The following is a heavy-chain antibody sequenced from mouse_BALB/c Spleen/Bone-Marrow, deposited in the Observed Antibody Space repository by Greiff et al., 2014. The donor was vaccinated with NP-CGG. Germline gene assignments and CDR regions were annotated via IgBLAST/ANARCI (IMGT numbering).Heavy chain of an antibody. J-gene: IGHJ4*01. V-gene: IGHV5-17*02. CDR2: ISSGSSTI. D-gene: IGHD2-2*01. CDR1: GFTLSSFG. CDR3: ARYGYYDAMDY. Sequence: EVQRVESGGGLVQPGGSRKLSCAASGFTLSSFGMHWVRQAPEKGLEWVAYISSGSSTIYYADTVKGRFTISRDNPKNTLFLQMTSLRSEDTAMYYCARYGYYDAMDYWGQGTSVTVSS.